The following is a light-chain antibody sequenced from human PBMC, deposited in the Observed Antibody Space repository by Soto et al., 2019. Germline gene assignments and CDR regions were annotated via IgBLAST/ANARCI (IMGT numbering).Light chain of an antibody. CDR3: QHYDNWPPAWT. Sequence: MVLTQSPGTLVLSRGERATLSXRASKSVTISYLAWYHQKPXXAARLLXXXAYXRATGSPARFSVSGSGTEFNLTSSILQSEDFAGEYCQHYDNWPPAWTFGQGTKVDIK. V-gene: IGKV3-15*01. J-gene: IGKJ1*01. CDR2: XAY. CDR1: KSVTISY.